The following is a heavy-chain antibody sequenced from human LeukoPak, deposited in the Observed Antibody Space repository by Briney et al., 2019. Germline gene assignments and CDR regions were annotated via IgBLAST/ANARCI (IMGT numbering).Heavy chain of an antibody. D-gene: IGHD4-23*01. V-gene: IGHV4-31*03. CDR2: IYYSGST. J-gene: IGHJ3*02. CDR3: ARLKPAHDYGGTSEAFDI. Sequence: SETLSLTCTVSGGSISSGGYYWSWIRQHPGKGLEGIGYIYYSGSTYDNPSLKSRVTISVDTSKNQFSLKLSSVTAADTAVYYCARLKPAHDYGGTSEAFDIWGQGTMVTVSS. CDR1: GGSISSGGYY.